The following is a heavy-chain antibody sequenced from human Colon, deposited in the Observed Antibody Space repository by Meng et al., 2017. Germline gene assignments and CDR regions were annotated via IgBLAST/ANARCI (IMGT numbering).Heavy chain of an antibody. CDR1: GITFNNYV. CDR2: ISGNSGRI. V-gene: IGHV3-9*01. J-gene: IGHJ4*02. CDR3: AKDISTNSGYYYFDY. D-gene: IGHD6-13*01. Sequence: SLKISCAASGITFNNYVMHWVRQAPGRGLEWVSGISGNSGRIAYADSVKGRFTISRDSAKNSLYLQMNSLINEDTALYYCAKDISTNSGYYYFDYWGQGTLVTVSA.